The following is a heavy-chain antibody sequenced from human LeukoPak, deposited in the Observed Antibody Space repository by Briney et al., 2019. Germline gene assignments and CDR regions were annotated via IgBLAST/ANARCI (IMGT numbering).Heavy chain of an antibody. CDR3: AREFEYSTSGAGY. Sequence: GGSLRLSCAGSGFPFSGYSMNWVRQTPGKGLEWVSSMSILSGITYYAESVKGRFTVSRDNAKNLLHPQMNSLRVEDTAIYYCAREFEYSTSGAGYWGQGTLVTVSS. V-gene: IGHV3-21*01. CDR2: MSILSGIT. CDR1: GFPFSGYS. D-gene: IGHD6-6*01. J-gene: IGHJ4*02.